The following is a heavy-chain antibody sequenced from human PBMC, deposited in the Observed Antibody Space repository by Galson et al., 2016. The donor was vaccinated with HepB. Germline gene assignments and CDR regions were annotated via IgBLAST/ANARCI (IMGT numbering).Heavy chain of an antibody. CDR3: AAERATGCFDY. Sequence: SVKVSCKVPGYTRTQLSVHWVRQAPGKGLEWMGGIDPEDSETIYAQKFQGRVTMTGDTSTDTVYMELNRLTSDDTALYYCAAERATGCFDYWGQGTLVTVS. J-gene: IGHJ4*02. V-gene: IGHV1-24*01. CDR2: IDPEDSET. CDR1: GYTRTQLS. D-gene: IGHD5-24*01.